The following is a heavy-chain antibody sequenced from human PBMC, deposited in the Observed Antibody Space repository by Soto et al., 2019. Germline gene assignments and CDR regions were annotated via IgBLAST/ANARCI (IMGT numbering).Heavy chain of an antibody. D-gene: IGHD6-19*01. Sequence: ASVKVSCKASGYTFTSYVISWVRQAPGQGLEWMGWISAYNGNTNYAQKLQGRVTMTTDTSTSTAYMELRSLRSDDTAVYYCARGSSGWYFARLDWFDPWGQGTLVTVSS. CDR2: ISAYNGNT. CDR3: ARGSSGWYFARLDWFDP. V-gene: IGHV1-18*04. J-gene: IGHJ5*02. CDR1: GYTFTSYV.